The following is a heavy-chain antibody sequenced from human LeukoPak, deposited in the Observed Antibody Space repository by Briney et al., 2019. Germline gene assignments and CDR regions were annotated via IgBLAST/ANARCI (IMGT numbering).Heavy chain of an antibody. J-gene: IGHJ4*02. CDR3: ARVSGAAGWDY. CDR2: IYYSGST. Sequence: SETLSLTCTVSGGSISSYYWSWIRQLPGEGLEWIGYIYYSGSTNYNPSLKSRVTISVDTSKNQFSLKLSSVTAADTAVYYCARVSGAAGWDYWGQGTLVTVSS. CDR1: GGSISSYY. V-gene: IGHV4-59*01. D-gene: IGHD1-14*01.